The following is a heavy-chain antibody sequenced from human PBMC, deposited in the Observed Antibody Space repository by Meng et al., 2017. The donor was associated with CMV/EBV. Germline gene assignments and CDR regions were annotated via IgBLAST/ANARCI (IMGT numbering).Heavy chain of an antibody. CDR3: ATSKDSPGND. CDR1: GFIYSNYW. V-gene: IGHV3-7*01. J-gene: IGHJ4*02. D-gene: IGHD2/OR15-2a*01. CDR2: MNGGATAK. Sequence: GESLTISCAASGFIYSNYWMSWVRQAPGKGLEWVANMNGGATAKFYVGSVRGRFTISRDNAMNALYLQMNSLTVEDTAIYYCATSKDSPGNDWGQGTLVTVSS.